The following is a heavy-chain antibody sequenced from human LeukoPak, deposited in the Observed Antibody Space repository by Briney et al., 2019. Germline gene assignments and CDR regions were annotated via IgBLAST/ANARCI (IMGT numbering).Heavy chain of an antibody. J-gene: IGHJ6*03. CDR2: IYTSGST. CDR3: ARERITMVRGAEQIYYMDV. V-gene: IGHV4-4*07. D-gene: IGHD3-10*01. Sequence: PSETLSLTCTVSGGSISSYYWSWIRQPAGKGLEWIGRIYTSGSTNYNPSLKSRVIMSVDTSKNQFSLKLSSVTAADTAVYYCARERITMVRGAEQIYYMDVWGKGTTVTVSS. CDR1: GGSISSYY.